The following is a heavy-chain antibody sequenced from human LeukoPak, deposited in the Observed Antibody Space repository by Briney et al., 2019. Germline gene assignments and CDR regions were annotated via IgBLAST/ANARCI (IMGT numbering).Heavy chain of an antibody. D-gene: IGHD6-19*01. CDR1: GYSFTSYW. CDR2: IYPGDSDT. Sequence: GESLKISCEGSGYSFTSYWIGWVRQMPGKGLEWMGIIYPGDSDTRYSPSFQGQVTISADKSISTAYLQWSSLKASDTAMYHCARRGAVAGTFFDYWGQGTLVTASS. CDR3: ARRGAVAGTFFDY. V-gene: IGHV5-51*01. J-gene: IGHJ4*02.